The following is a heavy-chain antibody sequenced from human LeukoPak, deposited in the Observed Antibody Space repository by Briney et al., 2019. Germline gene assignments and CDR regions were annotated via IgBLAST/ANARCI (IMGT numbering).Heavy chain of an antibody. Sequence: SETLSLTCTVSGGSIGGYYWSWIRQPPGKGLEWIGYIYHSGGTNYNPSLKSRVTISVNTSKNQFSLKLSSVTAADTAVYYCARLRNRYDTSGYYPFDYWGQGTLVTVSS. V-gene: IGHV4-59*08. J-gene: IGHJ4*02. CDR1: GGSIGGYY. CDR3: ARLRNRYDTSGYYPFDY. CDR2: IYHSGGT. D-gene: IGHD3-22*01.